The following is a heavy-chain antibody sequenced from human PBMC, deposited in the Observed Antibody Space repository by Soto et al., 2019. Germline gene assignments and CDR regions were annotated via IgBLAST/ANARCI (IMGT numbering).Heavy chain of an antibody. CDR2: IYYSGST. CDR3: ARLTSVVASGSYLADY. D-gene: IGHD3-10*01. CDR1: GGSISSSSYY. V-gene: IGHV4-39*01. J-gene: IGHJ4*02. Sequence: SETLSLTCTVSGGSISSSSYYWGWIRQPPGKGLEWIGSIYYSGSTYYNPSLKSRVTISVDTSKNQFSLKLSSVTAADTAVYYCARLTSVVASGSYLADYWGQGTLVTVSS.